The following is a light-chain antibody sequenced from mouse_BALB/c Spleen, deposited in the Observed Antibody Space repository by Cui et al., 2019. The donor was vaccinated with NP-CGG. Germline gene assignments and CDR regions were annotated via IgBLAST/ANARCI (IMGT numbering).Light chain of an antibody. J-gene: IGLJ1*01. Sequence: VVTPQSSPTTSPGETVTLTCRSSTGTVTTSNYANWVQEKPDHLFTGLIGGTNNRAPGVPARFSGSLIGDKAALTITGAQTEDEAIYFCSLWYSNHWVFGGGTKLTVL. V-gene: IGLV1*01. CDR1: TGTVTTSNY. CDR2: GTN. CDR3: SLWYSNHWV.